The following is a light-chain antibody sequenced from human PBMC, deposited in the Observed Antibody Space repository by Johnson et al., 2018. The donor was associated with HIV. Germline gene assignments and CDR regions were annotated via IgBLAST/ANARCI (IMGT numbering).Light chain of an antibody. CDR2: DNH. J-gene: IGLJ1*01. CDR1: NSNFGNYY. V-gene: IGLV1-51*01. Sequence: QSVLTQSPSVSAAPGQNVTISCSGNNSNFGNYYLSWYQHLPGTAPKLLIYDNHKRPSGIPDRFSGSKSGPSATLAITGLQAGDEADYYCGTWDTSLSAYVFGTGTKVTVV. CDR3: GTWDTSLSAYV.